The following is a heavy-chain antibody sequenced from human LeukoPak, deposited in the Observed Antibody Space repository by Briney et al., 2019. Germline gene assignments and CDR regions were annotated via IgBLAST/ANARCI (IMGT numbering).Heavy chain of an antibody. CDR1: GFTFSSYA. D-gene: IGHD6-13*01. CDR3: APRTAAAGSSGN. J-gene: IGHJ4*02. V-gene: IGHV3-30-3*01. CDR2: ISYDGSNK. Sequence: GGSLRLSCAASGFTFSSYAMHWVRQAPGKGLEWVAVISYDGSNKYYADSVKGRFTISRDNSKNTLYLQMNSLRAEDTAVYYCAPRTAAAGSSGNWGQGTLVTVSS.